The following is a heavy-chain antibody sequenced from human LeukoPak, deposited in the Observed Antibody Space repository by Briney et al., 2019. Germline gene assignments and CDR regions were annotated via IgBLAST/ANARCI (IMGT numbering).Heavy chain of an antibody. CDR1: GGSFSGYY. V-gene: IGHV4-34*01. Sequence: SETLSLTCAVYGGSFSGYYWSWIRQPPGKGLEWIGEINHSGSTNYNPSLKSRVTISVDTSKNQFSLKLSSVTAADTAVYYCARVGVVVSAAIPDYDFWSGYSVIDYWGQGTLVTVSS. D-gene: IGHD3-3*01. CDR2: INHSGST. CDR3: ARVGVVVSAAIPDYDFWSGYSVIDY. J-gene: IGHJ4*02.